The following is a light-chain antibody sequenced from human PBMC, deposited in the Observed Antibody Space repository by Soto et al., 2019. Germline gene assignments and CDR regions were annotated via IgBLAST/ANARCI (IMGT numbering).Light chain of an antibody. Sequence: SYELTQPSSVSVSPGQTARITCSGDVLAKKYARWFQQKPGQAPVLVIYKDSKRPSGIPERFSGSSSGTTVTLTISGAQVEDEADYYCYSAADNKYVFGTGTKVTVL. CDR1: VLAKKY. V-gene: IGLV3-27*01. J-gene: IGLJ1*01. CDR3: YSAADNKYV. CDR2: KDS.